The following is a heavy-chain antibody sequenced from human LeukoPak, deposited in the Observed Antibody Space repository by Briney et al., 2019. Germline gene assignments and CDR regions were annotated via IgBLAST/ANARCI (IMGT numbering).Heavy chain of an antibody. V-gene: IGHV3-74*01. Sequence: GGSLRLSCAGSGFTLSSSWMHWVRQAPGKGPVWVAHVSPDGNLANYADSVKGRFIISRDNAKDTLFLQMNSLRAEDTAVYYCARDLSFSPDHWGQGTLVTVSS. CDR2: VSPDGNLA. CDR3: ARDLSFSPDH. J-gene: IGHJ4*02. CDR1: GFTLSSSW.